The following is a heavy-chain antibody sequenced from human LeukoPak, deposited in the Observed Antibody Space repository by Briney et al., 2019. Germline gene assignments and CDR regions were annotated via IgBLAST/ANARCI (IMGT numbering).Heavy chain of an antibody. CDR2: IHPEGNEK. V-gene: IGHV3-7*04. CDR1: GFTFSTYW. Sequence: PGGSLRLSCKTSGFTFSTYWMSWVRQAPGKGLEWVANIHPEGNEKYHVDSVKGRFTISRDNAKNSLYLQMSSLRVEDTAVYYCARGDDFSGDYWGQGSLVTVSS. CDR3: ARGDDFSGDY. J-gene: IGHJ4*02. D-gene: IGHD2-21*02.